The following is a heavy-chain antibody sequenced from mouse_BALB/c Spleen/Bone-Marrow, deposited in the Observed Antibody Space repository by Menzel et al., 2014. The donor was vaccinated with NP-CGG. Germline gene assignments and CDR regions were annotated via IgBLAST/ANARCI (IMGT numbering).Heavy chain of an antibody. V-gene: IGHV1S53*03. CDR2: ISPGNGNI. D-gene: IGHD2-4*01. CDR3: KRWDYDGDFDY. Sequence: VQGVESDTELVKPGASVKISCKASGYTFPDHAIHWVKQRPEQCLDWIGYISPGNGNIKYNEKFKGKATLTADKSSSTAYMQFNSLTSEDSAVYFCKRWDYDGDFDYWGQGTTLTVSS. J-gene: IGHJ2*01. CDR1: GYTFPDHA.